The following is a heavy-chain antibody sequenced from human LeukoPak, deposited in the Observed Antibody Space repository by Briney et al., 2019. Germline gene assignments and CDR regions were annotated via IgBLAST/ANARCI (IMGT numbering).Heavy chain of an antibody. CDR2: ISKSGGST. CDR3: ANVVGGY. J-gene: IGHJ4*02. CDR1: GITFSTIG. Sequence: GGSLRLSCAVSGITFSTIGVSWVRLAPGKGLEWLSIISKSGGSTFYADPVKGRFTISRDNSKDTLYLQMNSLRVEDTAVYYCANVVGGYWGQGTLVTVSS. D-gene: IGHD3-10*01. V-gene: IGHV3-23*01.